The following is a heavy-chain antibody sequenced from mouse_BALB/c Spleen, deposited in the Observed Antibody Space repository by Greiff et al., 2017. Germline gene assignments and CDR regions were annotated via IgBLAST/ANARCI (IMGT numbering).Heavy chain of an antibody. V-gene: IGHV5-17*02. Sequence: EVKLVESGGGLVQPGGSRKLSCAASGFTFSSFGMHWVRQAPEKGLEWVAYISSGSSTIYYADTVKGRFTISRDNPKNTLFLQVTSLRSEDTALYYCARWITTVIRGYAMGYWGQGTSVTVSS. CDR1: GFTFSSFG. D-gene: IGHD2-4*01. J-gene: IGHJ4*01. CDR2: ISSGSSTI. CDR3: ARWITTVIRGYAMGY.